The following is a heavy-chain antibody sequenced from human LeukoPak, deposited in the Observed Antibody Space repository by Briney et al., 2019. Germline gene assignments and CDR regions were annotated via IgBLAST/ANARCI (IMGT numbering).Heavy chain of an antibody. Sequence: GGSLRLSCAASGFTFSSYRMHWVRQAPGKGLAWVSRINSDGSSTSYADSVKGRFTISRDNSKNTLYLQMNSLRAEDTAVYYCARQYCSGGDCYFFDWGQGTLVTVSS. J-gene: IGHJ4*02. CDR1: GFTFSSYR. CDR2: INSDGSST. CDR3: ARQYCSGGDCYFFD. V-gene: IGHV3-74*01. D-gene: IGHD2-15*01.